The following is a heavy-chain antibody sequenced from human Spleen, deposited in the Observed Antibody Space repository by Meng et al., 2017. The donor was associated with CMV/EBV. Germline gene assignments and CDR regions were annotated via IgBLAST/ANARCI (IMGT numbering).Heavy chain of an antibody. Sequence: ASVKVSCKASGYTFTAHYFHWLRQAPGQGLEWLGWIHPHRGDTNYAQQFQGRVTLTRDPSINTGYMELTRLTSDHTAVYYCARAYWNKDAFDIWGQGTMVTVSS. D-gene: IGHD1-1*01. J-gene: IGHJ3*02. V-gene: IGHV1-2*02. CDR2: IHPHRGDT. CDR3: ARAYWNKDAFDI. CDR1: GYTFTAHY.